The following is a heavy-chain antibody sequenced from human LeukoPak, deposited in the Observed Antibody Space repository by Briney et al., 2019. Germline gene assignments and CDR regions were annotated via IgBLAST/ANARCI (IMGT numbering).Heavy chain of an antibody. V-gene: IGHV3-30*18. D-gene: IGHD6-19*01. CDR3: AKDRGTSVWYLDY. CDR1: GFTFSSYG. Sequence: GGSLRLSCAASGFTFSSYGMHWVRQAPGKGLEWVAVISNDGSNEYYADSVKGRFTISRDNPKNTLNLQMNSLRAEDTAVYYCAKDRGTSVWYLDYWGQGTLVTVSS. CDR2: ISNDGSNE. J-gene: IGHJ4*02.